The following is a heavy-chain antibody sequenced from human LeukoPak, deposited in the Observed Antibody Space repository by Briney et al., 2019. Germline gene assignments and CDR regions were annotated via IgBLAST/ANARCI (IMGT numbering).Heavy chain of an antibody. CDR2: IYYYGST. CDR3: ARHFSRASMIVGGRGWFDP. D-gene: IGHD3-22*01. J-gene: IGHJ5*02. CDR1: VASISCGGYS. V-gene: IGHV4-31*03. Sequence: SDTQSLTCTFSVASISCGGYSWSWVRQHPGKGLERIGCIYYYGSTYYNPSLERRVTISVATSNNQFSLKLSSVTAPDMALYYCARHFSRASMIVGGRGWFDPWGQGTLVTVSS.